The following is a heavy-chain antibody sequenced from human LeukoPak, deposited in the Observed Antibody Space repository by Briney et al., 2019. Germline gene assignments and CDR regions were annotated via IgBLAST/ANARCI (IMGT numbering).Heavy chain of an antibody. CDR3: ARGSRSGWYYFDY. J-gene: IGHJ4*02. CDR2: IIPTFGTV. D-gene: IGHD6-19*01. CDR1: GGTFNTYT. V-gene: IGHV1-69*06. Sequence: SVKVSCKASGGTFNTYTVSWVRQSPGQGLEWMGGIIPTFGTVNYAQKFQGRVTITADKFTTTVYMEVSTLRSEDTSVYYCARGSRSGWYYFDYWGQGTLVTVSS.